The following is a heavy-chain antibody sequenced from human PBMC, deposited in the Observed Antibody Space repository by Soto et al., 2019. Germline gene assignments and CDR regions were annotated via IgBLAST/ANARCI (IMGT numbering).Heavy chain of an antibody. CDR2: IYYSGST. D-gene: IGHD6-19*01. J-gene: IGHJ4*02. CDR3: ARDVIDSSGWYKTDY. Sequence: SETLSLTCTVSGGSISSYYWSWIRQPPGKGLEWIGYIYYSGSTNYNPSLKSRVTISVDTSKNQFSLKLSSVTAADTAVYYCARDVIDSSGWYKTDYWGQGTLVTVSS. V-gene: IGHV4-59*01. CDR1: GGSISSYY.